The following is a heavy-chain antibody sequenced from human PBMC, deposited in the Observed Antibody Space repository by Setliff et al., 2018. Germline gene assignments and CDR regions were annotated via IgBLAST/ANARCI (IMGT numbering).Heavy chain of an antibody. CDR2: INSGGSST. CDR3: AKFSSVPGSRFFDY. Sequence: GGSLRLSCAASGFTFGSSSMTWVRQAPGKGLEWVSAINSGGSSTYYADSVKGRFIVSRDNSKNTLYLQMNSLRAEDTAIYSCAKFSSVPGSRFFDYWGQGALVTVSS. V-gene: IGHV3-23*01. CDR1: GFTFGSSS. D-gene: IGHD2-2*01. J-gene: IGHJ4*02.